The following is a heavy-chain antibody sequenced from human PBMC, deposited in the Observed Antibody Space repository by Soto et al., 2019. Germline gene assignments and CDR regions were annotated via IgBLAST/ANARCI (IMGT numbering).Heavy chain of an antibody. V-gene: IGHV3-23*01. J-gene: IGHJ3*02. CDR3: AKARGYCSSTSCNPGAFDI. CDR1: GFTFSSYA. Sequence: GSLRLSCAASGFTFSSYAMSWVRQAPGKGLEWVSAISGSGGSTYYADSVKGRFTISRDNSKNTLYLQMNSLRAEDTAVYYCAKARGYCSSTSCNPGAFDIWGQGTMVTVSS. D-gene: IGHD2-2*01. CDR2: ISGSGGST.